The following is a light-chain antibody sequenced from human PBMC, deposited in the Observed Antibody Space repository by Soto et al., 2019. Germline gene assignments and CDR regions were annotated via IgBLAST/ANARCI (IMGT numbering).Light chain of an antibody. J-gene: IGLJ2*01. CDR3: SSYTSTNTYVL. V-gene: IGLV2-14*01. Sequence: QSALTQPASVSGSPGQSITISCTGTSSDVGGYNYVSWYQQHPGKAPKLMIYDVTTRPSGVSNRFSGSKSANTASLTISGLQPEDEADYYCSSYTSTNTYVLFGGGTKLTVL. CDR1: SSDVGGYNY. CDR2: DVT.